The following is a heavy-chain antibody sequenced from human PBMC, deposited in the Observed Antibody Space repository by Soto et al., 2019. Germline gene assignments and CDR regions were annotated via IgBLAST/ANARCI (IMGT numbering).Heavy chain of an antibody. CDR3: ASQYDFLTGFQFDP. CDR1: GFTFSNYN. CDR2: ISSSSSYI. Sequence: EVQLVESGGGLVKPGGSLRLSCAASGFTFSNYNMNWVHQALGKGLEWVSSISSSSSYIYYADSVKGRFTISRDNAKNSLYLQMNSLRAEDTAIYFCASQYDFLTGFQFDPRGQGTLVTVSS. V-gene: IGHV3-21*01. J-gene: IGHJ5*02. D-gene: IGHD3-9*01.